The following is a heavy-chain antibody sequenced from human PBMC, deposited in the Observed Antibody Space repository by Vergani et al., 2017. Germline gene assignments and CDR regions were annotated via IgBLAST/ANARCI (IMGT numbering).Heavy chain of an antibody. CDR2: IRYDATKT. V-gene: IGHV3-30*02. CDR1: GFSFRNYG. CDR3: AKDVRGYDPFGMDV. Sequence: VELVESGGGVVRPGGSLRLSCAASGFSFRNYGMPWVRQAPGKGLEWVAYIRYDATKTYYSDSVKGRFTISRDDSKNMLFLEMRSLRTDDTAVHYCAKDVRGYDPFGMDVWGRGTTVTVSS. D-gene: IGHD5-12*01. J-gene: IGHJ6*02.